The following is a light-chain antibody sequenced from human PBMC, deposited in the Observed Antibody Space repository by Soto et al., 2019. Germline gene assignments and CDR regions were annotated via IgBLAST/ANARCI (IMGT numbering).Light chain of an antibody. CDR2: SDN. CDR3: AAWDVSLVV. Sequence: QPVLTQPPSASGTPGQRVTISCSGSSSNIGTNTVIWYQQLPGAAPKLLIYSDNQRPSGVPDRFSGSKSGTSASLVISGLQSEDEADYYCAAWDVSLVVFGGGTKLTVL. V-gene: IGLV1-44*01. J-gene: IGLJ2*01. CDR1: SSNIGTNT.